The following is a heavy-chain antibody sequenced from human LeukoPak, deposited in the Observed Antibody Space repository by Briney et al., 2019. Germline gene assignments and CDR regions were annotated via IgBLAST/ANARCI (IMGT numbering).Heavy chain of an antibody. CDR1: GGSISSYY. J-gene: IGHJ4*02. CDR3: ARENPSWNYVEVYD. Sequence: SETLSLTCTVSGGSISSYYWTWIRLPAGRGLEWIGRFYTRGSTNYNPSLKSRVTISVDRSKNQFSLKLRSATAADTAVYYCARENPSWNYVEVYDWGQGTLVTVSS. D-gene: IGHD1-7*01. V-gene: IGHV4-4*07. CDR2: FYTRGST.